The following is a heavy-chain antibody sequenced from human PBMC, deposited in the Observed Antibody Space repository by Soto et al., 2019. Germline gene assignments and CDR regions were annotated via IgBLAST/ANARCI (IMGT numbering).Heavy chain of an antibody. D-gene: IGHD1-26*01. V-gene: IGHV1-69*01. CDR1: GGTFSSYA. J-gene: IGHJ6*02. CDR3: XRSRELRYYYYGMDV. CDR2: IIPIFGTA. Sequence: VQLVQSGAEVKKPGSSVKVSCKASGGTFSSYAISWVRQAPGQGLEWMGGIIPIFGTANYAQKFQGRVTITADESTSTAYMELSSLRSEDTAVYXXXRSRELRYYYYGMDVWGQGTTVTVSS.